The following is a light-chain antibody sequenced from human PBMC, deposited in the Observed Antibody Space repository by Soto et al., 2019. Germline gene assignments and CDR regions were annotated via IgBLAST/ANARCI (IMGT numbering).Light chain of an antibody. CDR3: QHYDSWPSHT. CDR2: RAS. J-gene: IGKJ2*01. CDR1: RGVSRS. V-gene: IGKV3-15*01. Sequence: EIVMTQSPATLSVSPGERATLSCRASRGVSRSLAWYQQKPGQPPRLIIYRASTRATGIPARFSGSGSWTEFTLAISSLKSEDFAVYYCQHYDSWPSHTFGQGTKLEI.